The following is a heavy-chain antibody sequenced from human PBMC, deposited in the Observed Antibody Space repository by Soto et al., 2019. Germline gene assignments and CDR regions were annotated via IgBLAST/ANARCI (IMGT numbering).Heavy chain of an antibody. CDR2: MSPNSGNT. J-gene: IGHJ6*03. Sequence: ASVKVSCQASGYTFTSYVINWVRQATGQGLEWMGWMSPNSGNTGYAQKFQGRVTMTRNTSISTAYMELSSLRSGDTAVYYCAVGEAYYYYYMDVWGKGTTVTVSS. V-gene: IGHV1-8*01. CDR3: AVGEAYYYYYMDV. CDR1: GYTFTSYV.